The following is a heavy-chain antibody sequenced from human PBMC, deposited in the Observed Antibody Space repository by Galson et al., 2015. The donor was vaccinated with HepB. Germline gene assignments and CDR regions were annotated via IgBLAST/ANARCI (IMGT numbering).Heavy chain of an antibody. J-gene: IGHJ6*03. CDR3: AKAKGYYYYYMDV. CDR2: ISWNSGSI. Sequence: SLRLSCATSGFTFDAYAMHWVRQAPGRGLEWVSGISWNSGSIDYADSVRGRFTISRDNAKNSLYLQMNSLRAEDTALYYCAKAKGYYYYYMDVWGNGTTVTVSS. V-gene: IGHV3-9*01. CDR1: GFTFDAYA.